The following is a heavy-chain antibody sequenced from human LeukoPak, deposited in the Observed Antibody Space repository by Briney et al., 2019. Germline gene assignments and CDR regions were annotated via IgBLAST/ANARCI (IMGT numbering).Heavy chain of an antibody. D-gene: IGHD4-17*01. CDR1: GFTFSSYG. CDR2: ISYDGSNK. V-gene: IGHV3-30*18. CDR3: AKGRLRGDYFDY. Sequence: GRSLRLSCAASGFTFSSYGIHWVRQAPGKGLQRVAVISYDGSNKYYADSVKGRFTISRDNSKNTLYLQMNSLRGEDTAVYYCAKGRLRGDYFDYWGQGTLVTVSS. J-gene: IGHJ4*02.